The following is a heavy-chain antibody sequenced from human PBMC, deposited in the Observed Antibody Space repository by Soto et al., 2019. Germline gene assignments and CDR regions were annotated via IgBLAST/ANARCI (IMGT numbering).Heavy chain of an antibody. CDR2: VYHSGST. Sequence: QVQLQESGPGLVKPSETLSLTCTVSGGSISSYYCSWIRQPPGKGLEWIGYVYHSGSTNYNPSLKSRVIISLDTAKNQFSLKLGSVAAADTAVYYCARDRAFCSSTSCQGDYYYGMDFWGQGTTVTVSS. D-gene: IGHD2-2*01. CDR1: GGSISSYY. J-gene: IGHJ6*02. V-gene: IGHV4-59*01. CDR3: ARDRAFCSSTSCQGDYYYGMDF.